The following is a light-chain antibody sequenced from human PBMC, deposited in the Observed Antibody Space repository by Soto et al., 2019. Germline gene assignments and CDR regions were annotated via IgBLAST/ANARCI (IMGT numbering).Light chain of an antibody. CDR3: QQYSSYSYT. V-gene: IGKV1-5*03. Sequence: DIQMTQSPSTLSASVGDRVTITCRASQSISSWLAWYQQKPGRAPKLLIYKASSLESGVPSRFIGSGSGTEFTLTISGLQPDEFATYYCQQYSSYSYTFGQGTKLEI. CDR1: QSISSW. J-gene: IGKJ2*01. CDR2: KAS.